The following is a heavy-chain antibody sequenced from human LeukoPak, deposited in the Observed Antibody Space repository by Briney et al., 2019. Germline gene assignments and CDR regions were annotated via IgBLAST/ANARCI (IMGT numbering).Heavy chain of an antibody. V-gene: IGHV4-38-2*02. J-gene: IGHJ4*02. CDR1: GYSISSGYY. CDR2: IYHSGST. CDR3: ARGPPYYYDSSALYYFDY. Sequence: SETLSLTCTVSGYSISSGYYWGWIQQPPGKGLEWIGSIYHSGSTYYNASLKSRVTISVDTSKNQFSLKLSSVTALDTAVYYCARGPPYYYDSSALYYFDYWGQGTLVTVSS. D-gene: IGHD3-22*01.